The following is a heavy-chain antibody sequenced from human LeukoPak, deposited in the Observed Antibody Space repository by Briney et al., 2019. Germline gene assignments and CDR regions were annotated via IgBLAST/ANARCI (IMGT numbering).Heavy chain of an antibody. D-gene: IGHD4-11*01. CDR3: ARVASDYSTYYFDY. V-gene: IGHV1-69*04. CDR1: GGTFSSYA. Sequence: VASVKVSCKASGGTFSSYAISWVRQAPGQGLEWMGRIIPIFGIANYAQKFQGRVTITADKSTSTAYMELSSLRSEDTAVYYCARVASDYSTYYFDYWGQRTLVTVSS. CDR2: IIPIFGIA. J-gene: IGHJ4*02.